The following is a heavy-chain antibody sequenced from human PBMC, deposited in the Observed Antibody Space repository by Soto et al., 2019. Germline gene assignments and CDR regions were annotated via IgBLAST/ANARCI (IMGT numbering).Heavy chain of an antibody. CDR3: ARAASVVVVPAAIVRYGMDV. J-gene: IGHJ6*02. Sequence: QVQLVQSGAEVKKPGASVKVSCKASGYTFTSYYMHWVRQAPGQGLEWMGWINPNSGGTNYAQKFQGRVTMTRDTSISTAYMELSRLRSDDTAVYYCARAASVVVVPAAIVRYGMDVWGQGTTVTVSS. CDR1: GYTFTSYY. D-gene: IGHD2-2*01. V-gene: IGHV1-2*02. CDR2: INPNSGGT.